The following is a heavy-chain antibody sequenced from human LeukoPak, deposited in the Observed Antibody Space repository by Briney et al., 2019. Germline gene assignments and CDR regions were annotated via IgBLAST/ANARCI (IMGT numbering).Heavy chain of an antibody. CDR1: GFTFSSYA. CDR3: AKDGEYCGGDCYPEYYFDY. Sequence: GGSLRLSCAASGFTFSSYAMSWARQAPRKGLEWVSGISGSASSTYYADSVKGRVTISRDNSKSTLFLQMSSLRAEDTAIYYCAKDGEYCGGDCYPEYYFDYWGQGALVTVSS. V-gene: IGHV3-23*01. CDR2: ISGSASST. D-gene: IGHD2-21*02. J-gene: IGHJ4*02.